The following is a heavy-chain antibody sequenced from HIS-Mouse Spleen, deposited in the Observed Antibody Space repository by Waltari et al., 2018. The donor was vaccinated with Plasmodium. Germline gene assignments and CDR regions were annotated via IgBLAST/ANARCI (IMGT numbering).Heavy chain of an antibody. CDR1: GGSFSGYY. CDR3: ARLVVVASKDSY. CDR2: INHSGST. V-gene: IGHV4-34*01. Sequence: QVQLQQWGAGLLKPSETLSLTCAVYGGSFSGYYWSWNRQPPGKGLERLGEINHSGSTNANPSLKIRVTISVDTSKNQSSLKLSSVTAADTAVYYCARLVVVASKDSYWGQGTLVTVSS. D-gene: IGHD2-15*01. J-gene: IGHJ4*02.